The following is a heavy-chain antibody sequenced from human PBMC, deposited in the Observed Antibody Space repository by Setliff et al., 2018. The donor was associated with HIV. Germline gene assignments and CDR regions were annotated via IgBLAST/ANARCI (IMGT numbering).Heavy chain of an antibody. CDR3: ARGHLAAAEDY. CDR1: GFTFSSYA. Sequence: GGSLRLSCAASGFTFSSYAMHWVRQAPGKGLEWVAVISYDGSNKYYADSVKGRFTISRDNSKNTLYLQMNSLRAEDTAVYYCARGHLAAAEDYWGQGTLVTVSS. D-gene: IGHD6-13*01. V-gene: IGHV3-30*04. J-gene: IGHJ4*02. CDR2: ISYDGSNK.